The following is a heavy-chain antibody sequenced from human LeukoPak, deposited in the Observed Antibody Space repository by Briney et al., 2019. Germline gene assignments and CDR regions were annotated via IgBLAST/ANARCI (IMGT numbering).Heavy chain of an antibody. D-gene: IGHD2-2*02. V-gene: IGHV4-4*07. CDR1: GGSISSYY. Sequence: SETLSLTCTVSGGSISSYYWSWIRQPAGKGLEWIGRIYTSGSTNYNPSLKSRVTMSVDTSKNQFSLKLSSVTAADTAVYYCARDLRPVPAAIPYYYGMDVWGQGTTVTVSS. CDR2: IYTSGST. J-gene: IGHJ6*02. CDR3: ARDLRPVPAAIPYYYGMDV.